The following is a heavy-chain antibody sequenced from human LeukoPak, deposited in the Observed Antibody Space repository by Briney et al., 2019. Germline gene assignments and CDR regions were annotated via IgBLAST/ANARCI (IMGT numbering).Heavy chain of an antibody. V-gene: IGHV3-30*18. D-gene: IGHD3-10*01. CDR3: AKEGTPQVSTWYDL. Sequence: GGSLRLSCSASGVTLSPYGMHWVRQAPGKGLEWVAVISYEGGTQHYADSVKGRFIISRDNPRNTLYLQMNILRTEDTAVYYCAKEGTPQVSTWYDLWGQGTQVIVSS. CDR2: ISYEGGTQ. J-gene: IGHJ5*02. CDR1: GVTLSPYG.